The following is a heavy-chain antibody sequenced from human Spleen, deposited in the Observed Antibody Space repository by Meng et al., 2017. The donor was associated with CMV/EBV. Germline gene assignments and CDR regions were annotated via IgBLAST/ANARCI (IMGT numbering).Heavy chain of an antibody. J-gene: IGHJ4*02. V-gene: IGHV1-69*05. CDR2: ITPALETA. D-gene: IGHD3-16*02. Sequence: FSSSSRMWVRQAPGQGLEWMGGITPALETADYAQKFRDRVTITTDDSATTAYMEMSSLRSEDTAVYFCARGPRITVGGVIIWPLEDWGQGTLVTVSS. CDR3: ARGPRITVGGVIIWPLED. CDR1: FSSSS.